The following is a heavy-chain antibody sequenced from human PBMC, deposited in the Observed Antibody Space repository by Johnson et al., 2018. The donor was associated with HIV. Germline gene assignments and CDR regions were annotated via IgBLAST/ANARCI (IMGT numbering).Heavy chain of an antibody. Sequence: QMLLVESGGGVVQPGRSLRLSCAASGFTFSSYGMHWVRQAPGKGLEWVAVISYDGSNKYYADSVKGRFTISRDNSKNTLYLQMNSLRAEDTAVYYCVRPAAAGRDDAFDIWGQGTMVTVSS. V-gene: IGHV3-30*19. CDR2: ISYDGSNK. D-gene: IGHD6-13*01. CDR1: GFTFSSYG. CDR3: VRPAAAGRDDAFDI. J-gene: IGHJ3*02.